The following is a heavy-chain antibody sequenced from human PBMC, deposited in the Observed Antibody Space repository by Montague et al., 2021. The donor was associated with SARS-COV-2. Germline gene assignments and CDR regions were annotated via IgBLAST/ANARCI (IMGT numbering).Heavy chain of an antibody. J-gene: IGHJ6*02. CDR2: ISTSGSS. D-gene: IGHD2-2*01. CDR3: ARVRAVPAAMRIFSLGRSYYGMEV. CDR1: GASISSANDY. Sequence: TLSLTCSVSGASISSANDYWTWIRQPAGKGLEWIGHISTSGSSSYNPSLKSRVTISVDTSKNQFSLKLSSVTAADTAVYYCARVRAVPAAMRIFSLGRSYYGMEVWGQGTTVTVSS. V-gene: IGHV4-61*09.